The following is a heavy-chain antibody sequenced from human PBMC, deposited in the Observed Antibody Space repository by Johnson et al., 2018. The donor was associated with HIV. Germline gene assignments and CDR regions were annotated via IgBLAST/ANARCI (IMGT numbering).Heavy chain of an antibody. D-gene: IGHD3-10*01. J-gene: IGHJ3*02. CDR2: ISWNSGSI. Sequence: VQLVESGGGLVQPGRSLRLSCAASGFTFDDYAMHWVRQAPGKGLEWVSGISWNSGSIGYADSVKGRFTISRDNAKNSLYLQMNSLRAEDTALYYCAKDMNYGSGSRDAFDIWGQGTMVTVSS. V-gene: IGHV3-9*01. CDR1: GFTFDDYA. CDR3: AKDMNYGSGSRDAFDI.